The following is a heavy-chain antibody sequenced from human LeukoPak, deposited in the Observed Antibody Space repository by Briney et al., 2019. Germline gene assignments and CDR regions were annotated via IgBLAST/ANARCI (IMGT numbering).Heavy chain of an antibody. V-gene: IGHV4-39*01. D-gene: IGHD3-22*01. J-gene: IGHJ1*01. Sequence: SETLSLTCSVSGDSVSRSDSYWDWIRQPPGKGLEWIGTIYYSGRTYYSPSLKSRVTMSVDPSNNQFSLNLRSVTAADTAVYYCARRCYYDGSGYLEWGQGTLLSVSS. CDR2: IYYSGRT. CDR3: ARRCYYDGSGYLE. CDR1: GDSVSRSDSY.